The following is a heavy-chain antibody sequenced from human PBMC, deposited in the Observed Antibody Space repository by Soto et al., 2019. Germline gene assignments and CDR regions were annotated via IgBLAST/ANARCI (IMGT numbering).Heavy chain of an antibody. CDR3: ARGIQLWSRIDY. Sequence: GGSLRLSCAASGFTFSSYAMHWVRQAPGKGLEWVAVISYDGSNKYYADSVKGRFTISRDNSKNTLYLQMNSLRAEDTAVYYCARGIQLWSRIDYWGQGTLVTVSS. V-gene: IGHV3-30-3*01. CDR2: ISYDGSNK. D-gene: IGHD5-18*01. J-gene: IGHJ4*02. CDR1: GFTFSSYA.